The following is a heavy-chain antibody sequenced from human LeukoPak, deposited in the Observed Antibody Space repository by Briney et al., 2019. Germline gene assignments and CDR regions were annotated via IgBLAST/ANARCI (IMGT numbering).Heavy chain of an antibody. Sequence: PSETLSLTCTVSGGSVSSGSYYWNWIRQPPGKGLEWIGYISYTGSTNYNPSLKSRVTISVDTSKNQFSLKLSSVTAADTAVYYCARDNAPYYYDSSGYYNYYYYGMDVWGQGTTVTVSS. CDR1: GGSVSSGSYY. V-gene: IGHV4-61*01. J-gene: IGHJ6*02. CDR3: ARDNAPYYYDSSGYYNYYYYGMDV. D-gene: IGHD3-22*01. CDR2: ISYTGST.